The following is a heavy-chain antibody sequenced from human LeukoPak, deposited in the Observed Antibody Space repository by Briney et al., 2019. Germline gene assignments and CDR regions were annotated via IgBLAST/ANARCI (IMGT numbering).Heavy chain of an antibody. Sequence: SETLSLTCTVSGGSISSYYWSWIRQPPGKGLEWIGYIYHSGSTYYNPSLKSRVTISVDTSKNQFSLKLSSVTAADTAVYYCARGKIVDTAMDYWGQGTLVTVSS. CDR3: ARGKIVDTAMDY. D-gene: IGHD5-18*01. CDR1: GGSISSYY. CDR2: IYHSGST. J-gene: IGHJ4*02. V-gene: IGHV4-59*01.